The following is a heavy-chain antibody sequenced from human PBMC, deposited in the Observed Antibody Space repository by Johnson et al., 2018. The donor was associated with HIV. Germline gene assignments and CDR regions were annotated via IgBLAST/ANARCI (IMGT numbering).Heavy chain of an antibody. D-gene: IGHD1-26*01. CDR1: GFTVSSNY. V-gene: IGHV3-66*02. J-gene: IGHJ3*02. CDR3: AKESKWESRTPHAFDI. CDR2: IYSRDTT. Sequence: EKLVESGGGVVQPGRSLRLSCAASGFTVSSNYMSWVRQAPGKGLEWVSVIYSRDTTYYADSVKGRFSISRDSSKNTLYLQMKSLRAEDTAVYYCAKESKWESRTPHAFDIWGQGTMVTVSS.